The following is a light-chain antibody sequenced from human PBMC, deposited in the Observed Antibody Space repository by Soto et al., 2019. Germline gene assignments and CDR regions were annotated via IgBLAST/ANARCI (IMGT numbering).Light chain of an antibody. CDR1: SSNIGSNT. CDR3: AAWDDSPYV. Sequence: QSVLTQPPSASGTPGQRGTISCSGSSSNIGSNTVNWYQQLPGTAPKLLIYSNNQRPSGVPDRFSGSKSGTSASLAISGLQSEDEADYYCAAWDDSPYVFGTGTKLTVL. CDR2: SNN. J-gene: IGLJ1*01. V-gene: IGLV1-44*01.